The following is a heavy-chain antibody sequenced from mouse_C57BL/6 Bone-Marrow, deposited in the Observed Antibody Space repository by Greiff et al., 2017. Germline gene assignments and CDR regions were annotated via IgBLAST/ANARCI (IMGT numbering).Heavy chain of an antibody. CDR2: IDPSDSYT. CDR3: ARSTYYYGGY. V-gene: IGHV1-69*01. D-gene: IGHD1-1*01. CDR1: GYTFTSYW. J-gene: IGHJ2*01. Sequence: QVQLQQPGAELVMPGASVKLSCKASGYTFTSYWMHWVKQRPGQGLEWIGEIDPSDSYTNYNQKFKGKSTLTVDKSSSTAYMQLSSLTSEDSAVYYCARSTYYYGGYWGQGTTLTVSS.